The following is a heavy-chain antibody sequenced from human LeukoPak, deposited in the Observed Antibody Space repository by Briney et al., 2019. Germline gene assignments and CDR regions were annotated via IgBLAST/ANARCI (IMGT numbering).Heavy chain of an antibody. D-gene: IGHD6-19*01. CDR1: GHSFTNYW. Sequence: GESLKISCKGSGHSFTNYWIGWVRQMPGKGLEWMGIIDPGDSDTRYSPSFQGQVTISADKSISTAYLQWSSLKASDTAMYYCARQIAVAGNFYFDYWGQGTLVTVSS. J-gene: IGHJ4*02. CDR3: ARQIAVAGNFYFDY. V-gene: IGHV5-51*01. CDR2: IDPGDSDT.